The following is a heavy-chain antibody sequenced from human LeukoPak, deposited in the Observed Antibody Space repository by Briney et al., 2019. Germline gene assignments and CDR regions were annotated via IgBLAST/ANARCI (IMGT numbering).Heavy chain of an antibody. V-gene: IGHV3-7*01. CDR1: GFSFSRDW. D-gene: IGHD3-3*01. CDR3: ARDRILRFLEWEAGMDV. Sequence: GGSLRLSCAASGFSFSRDWKCWVCHGPGKGLGWVSNIKQDVSEKYNVDSVTGRLTISRDNAKNSLYLQMNSLRAEDTAVYYCARDRILRFLEWEAGMDVWGQGTTVTVSS. J-gene: IGHJ6*02. CDR2: IKQDVSEK.